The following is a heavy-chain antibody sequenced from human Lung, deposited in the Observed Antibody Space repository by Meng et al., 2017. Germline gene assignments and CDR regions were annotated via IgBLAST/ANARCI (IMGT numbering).Heavy chain of an antibody. V-gene: IGHV4-34*01. CDR2: INHSGST. Sequence: VQQQQWGAGLLKPSETLSPTCVVAGGSFSDYYWSWIRQPPGKGLEWIGEINHSGSTNYNPSLESRATISVDTSQNNLSLKLSSVTAADSAVYYCARGPTTMAHDFDYWGQGTLVTVSS. CDR1: GGSFSDYY. D-gene: IGHD4-11*01. CDR3: ARGPTTMAHDFDY. J-gene: IGHJ4*02.